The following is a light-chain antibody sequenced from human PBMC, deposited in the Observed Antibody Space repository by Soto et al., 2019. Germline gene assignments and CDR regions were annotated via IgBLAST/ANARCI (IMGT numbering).Light chain of an antibody. CDR3: QQYYCDPMA. CDR2: AAS. Sequence: AIRMTQSPSSFSASTGDRVTITCRASQGISSYLACYQQKPGKAPKLLIYAASTLQGGVPSRFSGSGSGTDFTLTISCLHSEDFATYYCQQYYCDPMAFGQGTKVEIK. CDR1: QGISSY. J-gene: IGKJ1*01. V-gene: IGKV1-8*01.